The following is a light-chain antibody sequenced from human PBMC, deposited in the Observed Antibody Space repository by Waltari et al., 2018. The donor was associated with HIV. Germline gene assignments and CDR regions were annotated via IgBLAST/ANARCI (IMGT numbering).Light chain of an antibody. V-gene: IGKV3-11*01. CDR1: QGVSSY. CDR2: EAS. CDR3: QQRSNWPPLFT. Sequence: EIVLTQSPATLSLSPGERATLLCRASQGVSSYLAWYQQKPGQAPRLLIYEASNRATGIPARFSGSGSGTDFTLTISSLEPEDFAVYYCQQRSNWPPLFTFGPGTKVDIK. J-gene: IGKJ3*01.